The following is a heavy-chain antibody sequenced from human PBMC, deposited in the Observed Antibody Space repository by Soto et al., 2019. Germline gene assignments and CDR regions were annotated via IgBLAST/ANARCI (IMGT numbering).Heavy chain of an antibody. CDR3: VKERAYCSGGSCYQAAFDI. V-gene: IGHV3-64D*08. CDR2: ISSNGGST. Sequence: GGSLRLSCSASGFTFSSYAMHWVRQAPGKGLEYVSAISSNGGSTYYADSVKGRFTISRDNSKNTLYLQMSSLRAEDTAVYYCVKERAYCSGGSCYQAAFDIWGQGTMVTVSS. CDR1: GFTFSSYA. J-gene: IGHJ3*02. D-gene: IGHD2-15*01.